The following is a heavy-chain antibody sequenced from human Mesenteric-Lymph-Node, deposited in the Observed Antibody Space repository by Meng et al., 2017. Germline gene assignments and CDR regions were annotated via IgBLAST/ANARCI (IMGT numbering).Heavy chain of an antibody. CDR2: INHSGST. CDR1: GGSFSGYY. J-gene: IGHJ4*02. V-gene: IGHV4-34*01. CDR3: GRDQGRELINH. D-gene: IGHD1-7*01. Sequence: QVQLQQWGAGLLKPSETLSLTCAVYGGSFSGYYWSWIRQPPGKGLEWIGEINHSGSTNYNPSLKSRVTISVDTSKNQFYLSLFSVTAADTAVYYCGRDQGRELINHWGQGTLVTVSS.